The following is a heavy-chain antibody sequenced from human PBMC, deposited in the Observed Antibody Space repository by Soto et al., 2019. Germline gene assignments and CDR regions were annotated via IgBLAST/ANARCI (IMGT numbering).Heavy chain of an antibody. D-gene: IGHD2-2*01. J-gene: IGHJ6*03. CDR1: GYTFTSYA. CDR2: INAGNGNT. V-gene: IGHV1-3*01. CDR3: AREGCSSTSCHPDYYYYYYMDV. Sequence: QVQLVQSGAEVKKPGASVKVSCKASGYTFTSYAMHWVRQAPGQRLEWMGWINAGNGNTKYSQKFQGRVNITRDTSASTAYMELSSLRSEDTAVYYCAREGCSSTSCHPDYYYYYYMDVWGKGTTVTVSS.